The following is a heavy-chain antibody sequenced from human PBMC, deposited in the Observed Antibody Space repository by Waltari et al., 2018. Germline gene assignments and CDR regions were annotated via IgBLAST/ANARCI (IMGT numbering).Heavy chain of an antibody. Sequence: QVQLVQSGAEVKKPGSSVKVSCKASGGPFISYPIRWVRPAPGQGLEWMGRIIPLFNTTNYAQKFQGRVTITADKSTSTAYMELKSLKSDDTAVYYCASGPRSGWELPGAFDIWGQGTMVTVSS. D-gene: IGHD1-26*01. CDR3: ASGPRSGWELPGAFDI. CDR2: IIPLFNTT. CDR1: GGPFISYP. J-gene: IGHJ3*02. V-gene: IGHV1-69*08.